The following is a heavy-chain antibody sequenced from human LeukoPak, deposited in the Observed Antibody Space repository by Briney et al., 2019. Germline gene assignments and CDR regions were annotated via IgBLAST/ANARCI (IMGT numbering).Heavy chain of an antibody. Sequence: ASVKVSCKASGYTFTSYGISWVRQAPGQGLEWMGWISAYNGNTNYAQKLQGRVTMTTDTSTSTAYKELRSLRSDDTAVYYCARDLKIVVVITVYYYYGMDVWGQGTTVTVSS. CDR2: ISAYNGNT. V-gene: IGHV1-18*01. J-gene: IGHJ6*02. CDR3: ARDLKIVVVITVYYYYGMDV. CDR1: GYTFTSYG. D-gene: IGHD3-22*01.